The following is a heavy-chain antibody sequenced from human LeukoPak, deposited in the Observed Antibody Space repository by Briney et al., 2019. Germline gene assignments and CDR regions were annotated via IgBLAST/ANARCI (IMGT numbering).Heavy chain of an antibody. Sequence: SETLSLTCTVSGGSISSSSYYWGWIRQPPETGLQWIGAIYYSGSTYYNPSLKSRVTISVDTSKSQFSLKLTSVTAADTAVYYCATGDPSTAMVTHDYWGQGTLVTVSS. CDR2: IYYSGST. CDR1: GGSISSSSYY. J-gene: IGHJ4*02. V-gene: IGHV4-39*07. CDR3: ATGDPSTAMVTHDY. D-gene: IGHD5-18*01.